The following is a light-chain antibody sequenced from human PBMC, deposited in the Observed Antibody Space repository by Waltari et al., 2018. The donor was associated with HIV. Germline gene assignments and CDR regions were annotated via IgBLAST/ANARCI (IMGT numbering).Light chain of an antibody. V-gene: IGKV1-39*01. J-gene: IGKJ3*01. CDR1: QSIGTH. CDR3: LQSHDNPLS. Sequence: DIQMTQSPSSLSASVGDRITITCRASQSIGTHLNWYQQKLGKVPKFLIYDASHLQSAVPSRFSGSGSGTDFTLTISSLQPEDFATYYCLQSHDNPLSFGPGTKVNIK. CDR2: DAS.